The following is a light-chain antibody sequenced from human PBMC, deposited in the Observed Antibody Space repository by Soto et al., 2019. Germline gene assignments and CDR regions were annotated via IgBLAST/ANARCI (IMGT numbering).Light chain of an antibody. CDR1: QSVSSSY. Sequence: EIVLTQSPGTLSLSPGERATLSWRASQSVSSSYLAWYQQKPGQAPRLLIYGASSRATGIPDRFSGSGSGTEFTLTISSLQSEDFAVYYCQQYNNWPPWTFGQGTKVDI. CDR3: QQYNNWPPWT. V-gene: IGKV3-20*01. CDR2: GAS. J-gene: IGKJ1*01.